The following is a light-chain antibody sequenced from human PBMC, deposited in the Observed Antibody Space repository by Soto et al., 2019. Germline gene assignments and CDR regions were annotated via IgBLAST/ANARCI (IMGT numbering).Light chain of an antibody. CDR3: CSYAGSSTPLI. J-gene: IGLJ1*01. Sequence: QSVLTQPASVSGXPGQSITISCTGTSSDVGSYNLVSWYQQHPGKAPKLMIYEVSKRPSGVSNRFSGSKSGNTASLTISGLQAEDEADYYCCSYAGSSTPLIFGTGTKVTVL. V-gene: IGLV2-23*02. CDR2: EVS. CDR1: SSDVGSYNL.